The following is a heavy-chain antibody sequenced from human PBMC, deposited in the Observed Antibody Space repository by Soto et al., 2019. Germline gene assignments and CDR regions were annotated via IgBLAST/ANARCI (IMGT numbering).Heavy chain of an antibody. V-gene: IGHV4-31*03. CDR2: IYYSGRT. CDR3: ARVDYGGNSAEYFQH. J-gene: IGHJ1*01. CDR1: GGSISSGGYY. Sequence: QVQLQESGPGLVKPSQTLSLTCTVSGGSISSGGYYWSWIRQHPGKGLEWIGYIYYSGRTLYNPSLQSRVVISVDTSKNQFSLKLSSVTAADTAVYYCARVDYGGNSAEYFQHWGQGTLVTVSS. D-gene: IGHD4-17*01.